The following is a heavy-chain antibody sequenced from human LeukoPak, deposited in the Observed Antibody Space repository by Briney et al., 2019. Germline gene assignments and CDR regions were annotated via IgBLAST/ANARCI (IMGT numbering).Heavy chain of an antibody. D-gene: IGHD2-15*01. Sequence: SETLSLTCTVSGGSVSSGSYYWSWIRQPPGKGQEWIGYIYYSGSTNYNPSLKSRVTISVDTSKNQFALKLSSVTAADTAVYYCAREKICSGGSCYSFGWFEPWGQGTLVTVSS. CDR3: AREKICSGGSCYSFGWFEP. J-gene: IGHJ5*02. CDR1: GGSVSSGSYY. V-gene: IGHV4-61*01. CDR2: IYYSGST.